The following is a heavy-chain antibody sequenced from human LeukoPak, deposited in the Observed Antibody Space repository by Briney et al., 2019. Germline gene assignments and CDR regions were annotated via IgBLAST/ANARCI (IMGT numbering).Heavy chain of an antibody. CDR1: GGSISSGSYY. D-gene: IGHD1-14*01. CDR2: IYYSGST. Sequence: SETLSLTCTVSGGSISSGSYYWSWIRQPPGKGLEWIGYIYYSGSTNYNPSLKSRVTISVDTSKNQFSLKLSSVTAADTAVYYCARRNSVTVAFDYWGQGTLVTVSS. J-gene: IGHJ4*02. V-gene: IGHV4-61*01. CDR3: ARRNSVTVAFDY.